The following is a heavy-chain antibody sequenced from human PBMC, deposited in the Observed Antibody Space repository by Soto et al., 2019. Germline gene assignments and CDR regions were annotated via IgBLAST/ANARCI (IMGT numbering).Heavy chain of an antibody. Sequence: QVQLQESGPGLVKPSQTLSLTCTVSGGSINSGDYYWSWIRQPPGKGLEWIGYIYYSGSAYYNPSLKSRLTISVDTSKKQFSLKLRSVTAADTAVYYCARVRVGYHSAYGLDVWGQGTTVTVSS. CDR1: GGSINSGDYY. D-gene: IGHD5-12*01. V-gene: IGHV4-30-4*01. CDR3: ARVRVGYHSAYGLDV. J-gene: IGHJ6*02. CDR2: IYYSGSA.